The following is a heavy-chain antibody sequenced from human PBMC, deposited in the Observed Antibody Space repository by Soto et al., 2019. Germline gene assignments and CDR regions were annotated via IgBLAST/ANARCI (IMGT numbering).Heavy chain of an antibody. V-gene: IGHV1-18*01. Sequence: ASVNVSCKSSGYNFINYCITWVRQAPGQGLECMGRISVHNGNTNYAQKLQGRVTMTTDTSTSTAYMELRSLRSDDTAVYYCVRDLDGSGSYYTDYWGPGTLVTVSS. J-gene: IGHJ4*02. CDR1: GYNFINYC. CDR3: VRDLDGSGSYYTDY. D-gene: IGHD3-10*01. CDR2: ISVHNGNT.